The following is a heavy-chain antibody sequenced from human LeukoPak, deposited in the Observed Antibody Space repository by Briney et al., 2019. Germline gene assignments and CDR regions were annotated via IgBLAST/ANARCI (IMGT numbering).Heavy chain of an antibody. CDR1: GFTFSSYA. J-gene: IGHJ4*02. CDR2: ILYDGSNK. V-gene: IGHV3-30*04. CDR3: ARDFAAAGIFDY. Sequence: GGSLRLSCAASGFTFSSYAMHWVRQAPGKGLEWVALILYDGSNKYYADSVKGRFTISRDNSKNTLYMQMNSLRAEDTAVYYCARDFAAAGIFDYWGQGTLVTVSS. D-gene: IGHD6-13*01.